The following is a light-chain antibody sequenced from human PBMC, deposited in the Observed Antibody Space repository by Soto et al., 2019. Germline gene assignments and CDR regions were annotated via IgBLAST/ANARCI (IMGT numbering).Light chain of an antibody. V-gene: IGKV1-9*01. CDR3: QQLNGYPLT. CDR1: QGISSY. Sequence: IQLTHSPSSLSSSVGDRVTITCRASQGISSYVAWYQKKPGKAPKLLIYAASTLQSGVPSRFSGSGSGTDFTLTISSLQPEDFAVYYCQQLNGYPLTFGGGTKVEI. CDR2: AAS. J-gene: IGKJ4*01.